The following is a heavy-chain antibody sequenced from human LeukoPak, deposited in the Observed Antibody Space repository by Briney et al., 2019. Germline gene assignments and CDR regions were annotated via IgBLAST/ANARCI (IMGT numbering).Heavy chain of an antibody. J-gene: IGHJ4*02. D-gene: IGHD6-19*01. V-gene: IGHV1-8*02. CDR1: GGTFSSYA. Sequence: ASVKVSCKASGGTFSSYAINWVRQATGQGLEWMGWMNPNSGNTGYAQKFQGRVTMTRNTSISTAYMELSSLRSENTAVYYCARDHLAGPSGGDYWGQGTLVTVSS. CDR3: ARDHLAGPSGGDY. CDR2: MNPNSGNT.